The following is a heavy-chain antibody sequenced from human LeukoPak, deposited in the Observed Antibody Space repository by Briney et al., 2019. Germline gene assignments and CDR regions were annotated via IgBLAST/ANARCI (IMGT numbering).Heavy chain of an antibody. D-gene: IGHD2-8*01. V-gene: IGHV3-15*01. J-gene: IGHJ4*02. CDR1: GFTFSDYY. CDR3: TMDYFDY. CDR2: IKSKTDGGTT. Sequence: PGGSLRLSCAAFGFTFSDYYMSWIRQAPGKGLEWVGRIKSKTDGGTTDYAAPVKGRFTISRDDSKNTLYLQMNSLKTEDTAVYYCTMDYFDYWGQGTLVTVSS.